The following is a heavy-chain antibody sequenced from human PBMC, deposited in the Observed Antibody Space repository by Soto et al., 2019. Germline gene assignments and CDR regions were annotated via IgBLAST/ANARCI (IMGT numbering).Heavy chain of an antibody. J-gene: IGHJ4*02. D-gene: IGHD1-26*01. CDR3: ARDESRSYSLDY. Sequence: GGSLRLSCAASGFTFTNYWMHWVRQVPGKGLVWVSRIDGVGAGTSYADSVKGRFTISRDNAKNSFYLQMNSLRAEDTAIYYCARDESRSYSLDYWGQGTLVTVSS. CDR2: IDGVGAGT. V-gene: IGHV3-74*01. CDR1: GFTFTNYW.